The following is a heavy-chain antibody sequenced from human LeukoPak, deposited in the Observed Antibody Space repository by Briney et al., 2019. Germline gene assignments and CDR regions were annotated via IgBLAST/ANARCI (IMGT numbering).Heavy chain of an antibody. CDR3: ARGGIVLMVYAYTDAFDI. Sequence: ASVKVSCKASGYTFTSYYMHWVRQAPGQGLEWMGIINPSGGSTSYAQKFQGRVTMTRDMSTSTVYMELSSLRSEDTAVYYCARGGIVLMVYAYTDAFDIWGQGTMVTVSS. V-gene: IGHV1-46*03. J-gene: IGHJ3*02. CDR2: INPSGGST. CDR1: GYTFTSYY. D-gene: IGHD2-8*01.